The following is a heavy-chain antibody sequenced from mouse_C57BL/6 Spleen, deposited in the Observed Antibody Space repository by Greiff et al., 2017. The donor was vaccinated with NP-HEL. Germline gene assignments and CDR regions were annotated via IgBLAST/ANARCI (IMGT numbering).Heavy chain of an antibody. D-gene: IGHD1-1*01. CDR3: ARWGVVNPSGYFDY. V-gene: IGHV5-16*01. J-gene: IGHJ2*01. Sequence: EVKLMESEGGLVQPGSSMKLSCTASGFTFSDYYMAWVRQVPEKGLEWVANINYDGSSTYYLDSLKSRFIISRDNAKNILYLQMSSLKSEDTATYYCARWGVVNPSGYFDYWGQGTTLTVSS. CDR2: INYDGSST. CDR1: GFTFSDYY.